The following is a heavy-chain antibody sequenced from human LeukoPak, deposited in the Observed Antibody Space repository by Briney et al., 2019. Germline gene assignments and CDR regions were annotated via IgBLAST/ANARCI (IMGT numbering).Heavy chain of an antibody. CDR3: ASKYYGDYGWYFDY. J-gene: IGHJ4*02. Sequence: PSETLSLTCTVSGGSISSYYWSWMRHPPGKGLEWIGYIYYSGSTNYNPSLKSRVTISVDTSKNQFSLKLSSVTAADTAVYYCASKYYGDYGWYFDYWGQGTLVTVSS. V-gene: IGHV4-59*08. D-gene: IGHD4-17*01. CDR2: IYYSGST. CDR1: GGSISSYY.